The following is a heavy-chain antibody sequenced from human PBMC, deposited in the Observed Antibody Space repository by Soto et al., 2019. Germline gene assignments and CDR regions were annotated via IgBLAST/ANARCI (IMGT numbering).Heavy chain of an antibody. CDR1: GFTFSSYA. CDR2: IGGSGGST. D-gene: IGHD1-26*01. CDR3: ANVFWEPGPNSDY. J-gene: IGHJ4*02. Sequence: EVQLLESGGGLVQPGGSLRLSCAASGFTFSSYAMSWVRQAPGKGLEWVSAIGGSGGSTYYADSVKGRFTISRDNSKNTLYLQMNSLRAEDTAVYYCANVFWEPGPNSDYWGQGTLVTVSS. V-gene: IGHV3-23*01.